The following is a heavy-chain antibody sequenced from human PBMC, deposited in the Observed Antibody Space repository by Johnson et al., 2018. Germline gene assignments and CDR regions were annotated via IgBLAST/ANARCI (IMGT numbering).Heavy chain of an antibody. CDR3: ARAAPTTGLIDY. CDR2: ISSSSSYI. Sequence: VQLVESGGGLVQPGGSLRLSCAASGFTFGIYSMNWVRQAPGKGLEWVSSISSSSSYIYYADSMKGRFIISRDNAKSSVSLQMNSLGVEDTAVYYCARAAPTTGLIDYWGQGTLVTVSS. V-gene: IGHV3-21*01. D-gene: IGHD2-8*01. J-gene: IGHJ4*02. CDR1: GFTFGIYS.